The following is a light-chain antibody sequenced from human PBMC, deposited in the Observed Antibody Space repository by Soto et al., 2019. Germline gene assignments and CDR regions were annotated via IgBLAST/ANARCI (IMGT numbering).Light chain of an antibody. Sequence: DIVMTQSPDSLAVSLGERATINCKSSQSVLYSSNNKNYLSWFQQKPGQSPKLLIYWASTRESGVPDRFRGSGSGTDFTLTISSLQAEDVAVYYCQQTYSSPYTFGQGTKLEIK. CDR2: WAS. V-gene: IGKV4-1*01. CDR1: QSVLYSSNNKNY. J-gene: IGKJ2*01. CDR3: QQTYSSPYT.